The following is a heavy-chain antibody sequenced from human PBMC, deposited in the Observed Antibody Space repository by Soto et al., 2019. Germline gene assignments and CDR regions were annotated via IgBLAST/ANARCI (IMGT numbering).Heavy chain of an antibody. CDR3: TTGLNLWLDRMDV. D-gene: IGHD3-10*01. V-gene: IGHV3-15*07. CDR2: IKSKTDGGTL. CDR1: GFTFSDAW. J-gene: IGHJ6*02. Sequence: EVQLVESGGGLVKPGGSLRLSCAASGFTFSDAWMNWVRQAPGKGLEWVGRIKSKTDGGTLDYAAPVKGRFTISRDDSQNTLYLQLNSLNTEDTAVYYCTTGLNLWLDRMDVWGQGTPVTVSS.